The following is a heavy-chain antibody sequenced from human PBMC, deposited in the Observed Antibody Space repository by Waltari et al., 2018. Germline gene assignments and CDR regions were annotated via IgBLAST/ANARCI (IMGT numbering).Heavy chain of an antibody. D-gene: IGHD3-10*01. Sequence: QLQLQESGPGLVQPSETLSLTSTVSGGSISSSSDYWGWLRQPPGKGLEWIGSIYYSGSTYYNPSLKSRVTISVDTSKNQFSLKLSSVTAADTAVYYCARDSRLGDWFDPWGQGTLVTVSS. CDR1: GGSISSSSDY. CDR3: ARDSRLGDWFDP. J-gene: IGHJ5*02. V-gene: IGHV4-39*07. CDR2: IYYSGST.